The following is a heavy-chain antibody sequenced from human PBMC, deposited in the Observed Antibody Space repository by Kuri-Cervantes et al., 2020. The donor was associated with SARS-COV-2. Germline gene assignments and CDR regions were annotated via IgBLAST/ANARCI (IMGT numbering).Heavy chain of an antibody. D-gene: IGHD3-3*01. Sequence: GRSLRLSCAASGFTFSNAWMNWVRQAPGKGLEWVSAISGSGGSTYYADSVKGRFTISRDNTKNSLYLQMNSLRAEDTAVYYCARSSGVLRFLEWLPADAFDIWGQGTMVTVSS. V-gene: IGHV3-21*04. CDR3: ARSSGVLRFLEWLPADAFDI. J-gene: IGHJ3*02. CDR1: GFTFSNAW. CDR2: ISGSGGST.